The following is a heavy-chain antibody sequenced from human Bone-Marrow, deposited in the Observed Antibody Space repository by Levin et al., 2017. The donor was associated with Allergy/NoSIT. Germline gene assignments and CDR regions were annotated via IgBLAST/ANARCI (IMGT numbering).Heavy chain of an antibody. CDR3: AREGYYDSSGSPPFDY. J-gene: IGHJ4*02. Sequence: SVKVSCKASGGTFSSYAISWVRQAPGQGLEWMGGIIPIFGTANYAQKFQGRVTITADESTSTAYMELSSLRSEDTAVYYCAREGYYDSSGSPPFDYWGQGTLVTVSS. D-gene: IGHD3-22*01. V-gene: IGHV1-69*13. CDR2: IIPIFGTA. CDR1: GGTFSSYA.